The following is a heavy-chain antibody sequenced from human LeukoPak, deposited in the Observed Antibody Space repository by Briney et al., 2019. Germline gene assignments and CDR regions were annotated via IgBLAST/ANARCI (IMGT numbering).Heavy chain of an antibody. J-gene: IGHJ4*02. CDR2: INPNSGGT. CDR1: GYTFTDYY. V-gene: IGHV1-2*02. D-gene: IGHD6-13*01. Sequence: EASVKVSCKASGYTFTDYYMHWVRQAPGQGLEWMGWINPNSGGTNYAQKFQGRVTMTRDTSSSTAYMELSRLRSDDTAVYYCARRRMAAAGTLFDYWGQGTLVTVSS. CDR3: ARRRMAAAGTLFDY.